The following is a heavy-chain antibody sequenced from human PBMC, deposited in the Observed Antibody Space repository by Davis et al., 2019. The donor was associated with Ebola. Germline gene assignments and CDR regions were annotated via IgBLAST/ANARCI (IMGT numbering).Heavy chain of an antibody. CDR1: GFTVSSNH. Sequence: GESLKISCAASGFTVSSNHMNWVRQAPGKGLEWVSSISSSSSYIYYADSVKGRFTISRDNAKNSLYLQMNSLRAEDTAVYYCARGVFLVVVPAANDYWGQGTLVTVSS. D-gene: IGHD2-2*01. CDR3: ARGVFLVVVPAANDY. J-gene: IGHJ4*02. CDR2: ISSSSSYI. V-gene: IGHV3-21*01.